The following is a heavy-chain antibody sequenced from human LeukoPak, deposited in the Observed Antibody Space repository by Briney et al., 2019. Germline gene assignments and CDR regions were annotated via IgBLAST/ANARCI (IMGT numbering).Heavy chain of an antibody. CDR2: IYTSGST. D-gene: IGHD3-3*01. J-gene: IGHJ4*02. CDR3: ARGAIFGVVNLHFDY. V-gene: IGHV4-4*07. Sequence: SETLSLICIVSGGSISSYYWSWIRQPAGKGLEWIGRIYTSGSTNYNPSLKSRVTMSVDTSKNQFSLKLSSVTAADTAVYYCARGAIFGVVNLHFDYWGQGTLVTVSS. CDR1: GGSISSYY.